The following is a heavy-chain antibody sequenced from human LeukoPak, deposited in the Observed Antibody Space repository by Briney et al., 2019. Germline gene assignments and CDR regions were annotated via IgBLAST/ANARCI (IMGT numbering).Heavy chain of an antibody. D-gene: IGHD3-10*01. CDR2: IYHSGST. Sequence: SQTLSLTCTVSGGSISSGGYYWSWIRQPPGKGLEWIGYIYHSGSTYYNPSLKSRVTISVDRSKNQFSLKLSSVTAADTAVYYCARVITMPPNWFDPWGQGTLVTVSS. CDR3: ARVITMPPNWFDP. V-gene: IGHV4-30-2*01. CDR1: GGSISSGGYY. J-gene: IGHJ5*02.